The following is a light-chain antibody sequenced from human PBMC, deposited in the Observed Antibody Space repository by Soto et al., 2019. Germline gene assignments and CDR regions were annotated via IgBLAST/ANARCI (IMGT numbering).Light chain of an antibody. J-gene: IGKJ1*01. CDR3: HYYDKWPQGT. CDR1: QSVSQSVTTN. CDR2: DAS. Sequence: EIVMMQFPATLSVSPGERVTLSCRASQSVSQSVTTNLAWYQQKPGQAPRLLIFDASARAVDIPGRFSGSKSGKEFTLTISSLQPEDFAVYYCHYYDKWPQGTFGKATKVDI. V-gene: IGKV3D-15*01.